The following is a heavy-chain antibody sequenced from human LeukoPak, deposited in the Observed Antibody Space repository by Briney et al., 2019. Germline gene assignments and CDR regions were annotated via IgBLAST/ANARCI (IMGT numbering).Heavy chain of an antibody. CDR2: INHSGST. CDR3: ARSLDYSGYWYFDL. Sequence: SETLSLTCAVYGGSFSGYYWSWIRQPPGKGLEWIGEINHSGSTNYNPSLKSRVTISVDTSKNQFSLKLSSVTAADTAVYYCARSLDYSGYWYFDLWGRGTLVTVSS. J-gene: IGHJ2*01. CDR1: GGSFSGYY. D-gene: IGHD3-10*01. V-gene: IGHV4-34*01.